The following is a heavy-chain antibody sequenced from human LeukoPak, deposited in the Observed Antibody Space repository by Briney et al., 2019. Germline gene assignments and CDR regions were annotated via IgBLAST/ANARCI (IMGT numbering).Heavy chain of an antibody. Sequence: GGSLRLSCAASGFTFSDYYMSWIRQAPGKGLEWVSYISSSGSTIYYADSVKGRFTISRDNAKNSLYLQMNSLRAEDTAVYYCAKDDFWSGYYYYYGMDVWGQGTTVTVSS. D-gene: IGHD3-3*01. CDR3: AKDDFWSGYYYYYGMDV. CDR1: GFTFSDYY. CDR2: ISSSGSTI. V-gene: IGHV3-11*01. J-gene: IGHJ6*02.